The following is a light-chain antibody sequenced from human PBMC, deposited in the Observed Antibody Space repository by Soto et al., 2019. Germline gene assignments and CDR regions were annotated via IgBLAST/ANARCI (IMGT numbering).Light chain of an antibody. V-gene: IGKV3-15*01. Sequence: EIVMTQSPATLSVSPGERATLSCRASQSVSSNLAWYQQKPGQAPRLLIYGASTRAAGIPARFSGSGSGTEFTLTISSLQSEAFAVYYCHQDNNWPPWTFGQGTKVEIK. J-gene: IGKJ1*01. CDR3: HQDNNWPPWT. CDR1: QSVSSN. CDR2: GAS.